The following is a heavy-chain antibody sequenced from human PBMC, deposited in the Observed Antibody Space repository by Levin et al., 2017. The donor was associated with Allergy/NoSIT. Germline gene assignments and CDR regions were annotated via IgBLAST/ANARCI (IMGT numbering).Heavy chain of an antibody. CDR3: ARLYHCSSTSCDVRYYYYYMDV. CDR2: ISSSSSTI. D-gene: IGHD2-2*01. V-gene: IGHV3-48*01. Sequence: PGGSLRLSCAASGFTFSSYSMNWVRQAPGKGLEWVSYISSSSSTIYYADSVKGRFTISRANAKNSLYLQMNSLRAEDTAVYYCARLYHCSSTSCDVRYYYYYMDVWGQGTTVTVSS. CDR1: GFTFSSYS. J-gene: IGHJ6*03.